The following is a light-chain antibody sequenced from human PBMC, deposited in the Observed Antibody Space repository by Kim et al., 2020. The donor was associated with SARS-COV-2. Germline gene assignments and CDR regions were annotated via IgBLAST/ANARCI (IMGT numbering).Light chain of an antibody. V-gene: IGLV2-14*01. J-gene: IGLJ1*01. CDR3: SSYIRGSTNYV. CDR2: EVG. CDR1: GSDVGGYKY. Sequence: QSITISCTGTGSDVGGYKYASGYKQHPGKAPRLVIYEVGNRRSGVPIRFSGSKSGNKASLTISGLQAEDEADYYCSSYIRGSTNYVFGTGTKVTVL.